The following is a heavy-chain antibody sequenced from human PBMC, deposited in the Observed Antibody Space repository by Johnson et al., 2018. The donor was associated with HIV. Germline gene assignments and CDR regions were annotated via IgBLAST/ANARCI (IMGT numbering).Heavy chain of an antibody. Sequence: QVQLVESGGGVVQPGRSLRLYCAASGCTFSSYAMHWVRQDPGKGLEWVAGIWHDGRNKYFADSVKGLFTISRDNSKTTLYWQMKSLRAEDTAVYYCARGGLLSPDAFDIWGQGTMVTVSS. CDR3: ARGGLLSPDAFDI. J-gene: IGHJ3*02. D-gene: IGHD2-21*02. CDR2: IWHDGRNK. CDR1: GCTFSSYA. V-gene: IGHV3-30*04.